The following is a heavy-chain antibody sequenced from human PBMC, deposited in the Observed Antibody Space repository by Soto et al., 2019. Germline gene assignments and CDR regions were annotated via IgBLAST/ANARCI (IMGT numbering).Heavy chain of an antibody. CDR2: IYTSGST. V-gene: IGHV4-4*07. J-gene: IGHJ4*02. D-gene: IGHD1-26*01. CDR3: ASARSGSYYGAYYFDY. CDR1: GGSISSYY. Sequence: SETLSLACTVSGGSISSYYWSWIRQPAGKGLEWIGRIYTSGSTNYNPSLKSRVTMSVDTSKNQFSLKLSSVTAADTAVYYCASARSGSYYGAYYFDYWGQGTLVTVSS.